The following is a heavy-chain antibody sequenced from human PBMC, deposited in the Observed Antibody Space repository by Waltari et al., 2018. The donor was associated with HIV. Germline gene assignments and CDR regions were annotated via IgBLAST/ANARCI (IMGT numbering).Heavy chain of an antibody. CDR2: IWYDGSKK. Sequence: QVQLVESGGGVVQPGRSLRLSCATSGFPLSRYGLHWVRQAPGKGLEWVTVIWYDGSKKYYADSVKGRFTISRDNSKNTLYLQMNSLRIEDTAVYYCARKYSSSWGAPFDYWGQGTLVTVSS. V-gene: IGHV3-33*01. J-gene: IGHJ4*02. D-gene: IGHD6-13*01. CDR1: GFPLSRYG. CDR3: ARKYSSSWGAPFDY.